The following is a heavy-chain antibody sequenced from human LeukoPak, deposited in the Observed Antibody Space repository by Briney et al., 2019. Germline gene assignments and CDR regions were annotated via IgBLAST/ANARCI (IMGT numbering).Heavy chain of an antibody. J-gene: IGHJ4*02. Sequence: SVKVSCKASGFTFTSSAVQWVRQARGQRLEWIGWIVVGSGKTNYAQKFQERVTITRDMSTSTAYMEMSSLRSEDTAVYYCAADGGGEQLQVDYWGQGTLVTVSS. V-gene: IGHV1-58*01. CDR3: AADGGGEQLQVDY. D-gene: IGHD6-6*01. CDR1: GFTFTSSA. CDR2: IVVGSGKT.